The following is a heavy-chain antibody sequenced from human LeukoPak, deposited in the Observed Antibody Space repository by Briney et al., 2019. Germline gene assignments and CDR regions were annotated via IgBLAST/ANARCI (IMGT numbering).Heavy chain of an antibody. J-gene: IGHJ4*02. Sequence: PSETLSLTCTVSGYSISSGYYWGWIRQPPGKGLEWIGSIYHSGSTYYNPSLKNRVIISVDTSKNLFSLKLSSVTAADTAVYYCGRASSGGSFDYWGQGTQVTVSS. D-gene: IGHD2-15*01. CDR1: GYSISSGYY. CDR3: GRASSGGSFDY. CDR2: IYHSGST. V-gene: IGHV4-38-2*02.